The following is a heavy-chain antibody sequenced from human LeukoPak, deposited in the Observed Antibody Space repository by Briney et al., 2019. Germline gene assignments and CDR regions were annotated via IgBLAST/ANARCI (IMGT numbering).Heavy chain of an antibody. CDR1: GFTFTSSA. CDR2: IVVGSGNT. V-gene: IGHV1-58*01. Sequence: SVKVSCKASGFTFTSSAVQWVRQARGQRLEWIGWIVVGSGNTNYAQKFQERVTITRDMSTSTAYMELSSLRSEDTAVYYCAADSSSYISNDAFDIWGQGTMVTVSS. D-gene: IGHD3-22*01. J-gene: IGHJ3*02. CDR3: AADSSSYISNDAFDI.